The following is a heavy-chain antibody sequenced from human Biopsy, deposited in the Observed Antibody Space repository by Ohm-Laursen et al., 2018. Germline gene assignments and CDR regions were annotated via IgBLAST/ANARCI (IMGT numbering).Heavy chain of an antibody. J-gene: IGHJ6*02. CDR3: ARMDCSGGSCHYYSYGMDV. CDR1: GVSITAYY. V-gene: IGHV4-4*09. Sequence: GTLSLTCTVSGVSITAYYWSWIRQPPGKGLECIGNIHHSGSTNYNPSLKSRLTISVDTSKNRFSLKLSSVTAAGTAVYYCARMDCSGGSCHYYSYGMDVWGQGTTVTVSS. CDR2: IHHSGST. D-gene: IGHD2-15*01.